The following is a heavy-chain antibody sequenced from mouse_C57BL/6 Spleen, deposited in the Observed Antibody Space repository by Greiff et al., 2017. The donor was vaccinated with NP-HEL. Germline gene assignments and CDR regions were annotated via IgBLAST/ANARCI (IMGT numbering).Heavy chain of an antibody. CDR1: GYAFTNYL. D-gene: IGHD2-10*01. CDR3: ARSSFYGNDYFDY. CDR2: INPGSGGT. Sequence: QVQLQQSGAELVRPGTSVKVSCKASGYAFTNYLIEWVKQRPGQGLEWIGVINPGSGGTNYTEKFKGKATLTADKSSSTAYMQLSSLTSEDSAVYFCARSSFYGNDYFDYWGQGTTLTVSS. J-gene: IGHJ2*01. V-gene: IGHV1-54*01.